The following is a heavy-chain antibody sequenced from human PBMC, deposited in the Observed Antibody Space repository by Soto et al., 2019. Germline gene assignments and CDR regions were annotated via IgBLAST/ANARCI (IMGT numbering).Heavy chain of an antibody. CDR3: SREGGSWQPHVDY. V-gene: IGHV1-18*01. D-gene: IGHD2-15*01. CDR2: ISAYNGNT. J-gene: IGHJ4*02. CDR1: GFTFTSYG. Sequence: QVQLVQSGAEVKKPGASMKVSCKASGFTFTSYGISWVRQAPGQGLEWMGWISAYNGNTHYAQKHQGRVTMTTDTATTTAYMELRSLRSEDPAVYDCSREGGSWQPHVDYWGQGALVTVSS.